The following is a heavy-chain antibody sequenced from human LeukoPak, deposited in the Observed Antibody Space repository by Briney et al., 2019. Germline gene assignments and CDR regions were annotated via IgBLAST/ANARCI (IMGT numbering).Heavy chain of an antibody. V-gene: IGHV1-69*05. Sequence: ASVKVSCKASGGTSSSYAISWVRQAPGQGLEWMGGIIPIFGTANYAQKFQGRVTITRDTSANIVYVELSSLISEDTAVYYCARPRASSPGNWFDSWGQGTLVTVSS. J-gene: IGHJ5*01. D-gene: IGHD6-13*01. CDR1: GGTSSSYA. CDR2: IIPIFGTA. CDR3: ARPRASSPGNWFDS.